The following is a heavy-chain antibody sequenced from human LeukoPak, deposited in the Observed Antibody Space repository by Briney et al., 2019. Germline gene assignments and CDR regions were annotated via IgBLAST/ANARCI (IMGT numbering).Heavy chain of an antibody. V-gene: IGHV4-30-2*06. CDR2: IYHSGST. CDR3: ARTNYDFWSGYPNYFDY. J-gene: IGHJ4*02. D-gene: IGHD3-3*01. CDR1: GGSISSGGYS. Sequence: PSETLSLTCAVSGGSISSGGYSWSWIRQSPGKGLEWIGYIYHSGSTYYNPSLKSRVTISVDRSKNQFSLKLSSVTAADTAVYYCARTNYDFWSGYPNYFDYWGQGTLVTVSS.